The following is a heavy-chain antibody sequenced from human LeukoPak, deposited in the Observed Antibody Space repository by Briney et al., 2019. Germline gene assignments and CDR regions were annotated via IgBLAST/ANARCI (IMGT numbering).Heavy chain of an antibody. J-gene: IGHJ5*02. Sequence: SETLSLTCTVSGGSISGYYWSWIRQPAGKGLEWIGHIYTSGTTNYNPSLKSRGTMSIDTSKNQFSLKLSSVTAADTAVYYCAREGSSAYAWFDPWGQGTLVTVSS. CDR3: AREGSSAYAWFDP. CDR1: GGSISGYY. D-gene: IGHD6-19*01. V-gene: IGHV4-4*07. CDR2: IYTSGTT.